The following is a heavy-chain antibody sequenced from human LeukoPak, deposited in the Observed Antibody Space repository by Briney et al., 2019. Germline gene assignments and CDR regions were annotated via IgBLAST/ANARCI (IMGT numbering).Heavy chain of an antibody. J-gene: IGHJ5*02. Sequence: GGSLRLSCAASGFTFSSYGMSWVRQAPGKGLEWVSAISGSGGNTYYADSVKGRFTISRDNSKNTLYLQTNSLRAEDTAVYYCAKDTSGGPHAGWFDPWGQGTLVTVSS. V-gene: IGHV3-23*01. CDR3: AKDTSGGPHAGWFDP. CDR2: ISGSGGNT. D-gene: IGHD6-19*01. CDR1: GFTFSSYG.